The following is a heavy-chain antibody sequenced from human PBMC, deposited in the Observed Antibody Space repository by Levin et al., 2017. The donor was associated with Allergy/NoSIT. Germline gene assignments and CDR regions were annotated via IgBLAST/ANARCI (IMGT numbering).Heavy chain of an antibody. Sequence: GGSLRLSCVASGFTFRSYAMTWVRRAPGKGLEWVSLIRGSGGGTYYADSVKGRFTISRDNSKNTLYLQMNSLRAEDTAVYYCAKNGEVRTKYYYYMDVWGKGTTVTVSS. V-gene: IGHV3-23*01. CDR1: GFTFRSYA. CDR2: IRGSGGGT. J-gene: IGHJ6*03. CDR3: AKNGEVRTKYYYYMDV. D-gene: IGHD2-21*01.